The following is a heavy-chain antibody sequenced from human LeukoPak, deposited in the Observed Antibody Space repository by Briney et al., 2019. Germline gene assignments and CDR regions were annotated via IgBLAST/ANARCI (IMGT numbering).Heavy chain of an antibody. V-gene: IGHV3-7*01. J-gene: IGHJ4*02. Sequence: PGGSLRLSCAASGFLFSQYGMSWVRQAPGKGLEWLANIKEDGSETYYADSVKGRFLISRDNAQNSLYLEMNFVTPEDTAVYYCAREWLISPPEITVLFDFWGQGTRVTVSS. CDR3: AREWLISPPEITVLFDF. CDR1: GFLFSQYG. D-gene: IGHD3-16*01. CDR2: IKEDGSET.